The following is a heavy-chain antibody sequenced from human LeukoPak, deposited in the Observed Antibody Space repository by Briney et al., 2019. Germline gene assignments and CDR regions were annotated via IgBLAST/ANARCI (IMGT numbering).Heavy chain of an antibody. CDR3: ARRGNWGVQDY. D-gene: IGHD7-27*01. J-gene: IGHJ4*02. Sequence: NTSETLSLTCTVSGGSISSYYWSWIRQPPGKGLEWIGYIYYSGSTNYNPSLKSRVTISVDTSKNQFSLKLSSVTAADTAVYYCARRGNWGVQDYWGQGTLVTVSS. V-gene: IGHV4-59*01. CDR1: GGSISSYY. CDR2: IYYSGST.